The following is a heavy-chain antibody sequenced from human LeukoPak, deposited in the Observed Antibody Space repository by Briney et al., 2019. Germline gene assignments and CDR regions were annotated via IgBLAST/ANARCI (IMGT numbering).Heavy chain of an antibody. V-gene: IGHV1-2*04. J-gene: IGHJ4*02. CDR1: GYTFTCYY. CDR3: ARGGITFGGVIAISLRPLDY. Sequence: ASVKVSCKASGYTFTCYYMHWVRQAPGQGLEWMGWINPNSGGTNYAQKFQGWVTMTRDTSISTAYMELSRLRSDDTAVYYCARGGITFGGVIAISLRPLDYWGQGTLVTVSS. CDR2: INPNSGGT. D-gene: IGHD3-16*02.